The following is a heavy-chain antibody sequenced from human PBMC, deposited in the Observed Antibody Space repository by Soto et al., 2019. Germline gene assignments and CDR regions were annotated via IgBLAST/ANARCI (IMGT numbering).Heavy chain of an antibody. CDR2: ISGSGGST. Sequence: GGSLRLSCAASGFTFSSYAMSWVRQAPGKGLEWVSAISGSGGSTYYSDSVKGRFTISRDNSKNTLYLQMNSLRAEDTTVYYCPPFGEQLARGAFDIWGQGTMVTVSS. J-gene: IGHJ3*02. V-gene: IGHV3-23*01. CDR3: PPFGEQLARGAFDI. CDR1: GFTFSSYA. D-gene: IGHD3-10*01.